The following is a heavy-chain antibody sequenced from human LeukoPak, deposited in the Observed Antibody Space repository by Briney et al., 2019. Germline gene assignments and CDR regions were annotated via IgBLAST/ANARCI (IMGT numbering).Heavy chain of an antibody. Sequence: PSETLSLTCTVSGGSISSSSYYWGWIRQPPGKGLEWIVSIYYSGSTYYNPSLKSRVTISVDLSKNQFSLNLRSVTAADTAVYYCARLRAGIVSYSYQYMDVWGTGTTVTISS. V-gene: IGHV4-39*07. D-gene: IGHD6-19*01. CDR3: ARLRAGIVSYSYQYMDV. CDR2: IYYSGST. J-gene: IGHJ6*03. CDR1: GGSISSSSYY.